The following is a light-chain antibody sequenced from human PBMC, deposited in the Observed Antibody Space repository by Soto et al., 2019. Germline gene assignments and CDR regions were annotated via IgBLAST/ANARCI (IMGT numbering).Light chain of an antibody. CDR2: DAS. J-gene: IGKJ2*01. Sequence: EIELTQSPATLSLSPGERATLSCRASQSVSIYLAWYQQKPGQAPRLLIYDASNRATGIPARFSGSGSGTDFTLTISSLEPEDFAVYYCQQRSIWPPYTFGQGTKLEIK. V-gene: IGKV3-11*01. CDR1: QSVSIY. CDR3: QQRSIWPPYT.